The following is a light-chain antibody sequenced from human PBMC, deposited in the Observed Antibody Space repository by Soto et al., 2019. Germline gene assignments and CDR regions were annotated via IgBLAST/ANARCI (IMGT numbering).Light chain of an antibody. CDR3: TSYTTSNTLYL. CDR1: SSDTGDNDY. V-gene: IGLV2-14*01. CDR2: GVS. J-gene: IGLJ1*01. Sequence: QSVLTQPASVSGSPGQSITISCTGTSSDTGDNDYVSWYQQHPDKAPKLMIYGVSKRPSGVSNRFSGSKSGNTASLTISGLQAEDEADYYCTSYTTSNTLYLFGTGTKVTVL.